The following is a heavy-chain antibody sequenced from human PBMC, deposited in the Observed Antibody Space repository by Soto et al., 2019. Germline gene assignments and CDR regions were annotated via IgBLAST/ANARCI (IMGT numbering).Heavy chain of an antibody. Sequence: ASVKVSCKASGYTFTGYYMHWVRQAPGQGLEWMGWINPNSGGTNYAQKFQGWVTMTRDTSISTAYMELSRLRSDDTAVYYCARHSSSSLAWTQYFQHWGQGTLVTSPQ. V-gene: IGHV1-2*04. CDR1: GYTFTGYY. D-gene: IGHD6-13*01. CDR2: INPNSGGT. CDR3: ARHSSSSLAWTQYFQH. J-gene: IGHJ1*01.